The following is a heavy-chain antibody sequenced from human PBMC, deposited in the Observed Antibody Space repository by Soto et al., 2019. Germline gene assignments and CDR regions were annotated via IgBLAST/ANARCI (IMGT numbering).Heavy chain of an antibody. CDR1: GFTFSSYA. J-gene: IGHJ3*02. V-gene: IGHV3-23*01. CDR3: AKIPHSSSWYLDAFDI. CDR2: ISGSGGST. Sequence: EVQLLESGGGLVQPGGSLRLSCAASGFTFSSYAMGWVRQAPGKGLEWVSAISGSGGSTYYADSVKGRFTISRDNSKNTLYLQMNSLRAEDTAVYYCAKIPHSSSWYLDAFDIWGQGTMVTVSS. D-gene: IGHD6-13*01.